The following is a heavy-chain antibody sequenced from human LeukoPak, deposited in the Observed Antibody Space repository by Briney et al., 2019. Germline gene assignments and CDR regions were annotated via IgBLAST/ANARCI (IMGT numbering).Heavy chain of an antibody. Sequence: GESLSISFKCSVYNYTNYLISWLRQMPGKGLEWMGRIDPSDSYTNYIPSVQGHVTISTHKSIRPPYLPWNSLHASDTPIHYFPRTALVAVADNEDFDIWAKGQMVSVFS. J-gene: IGHJ3*02. CDR1: VYNYTNYL. V-gene: IGHV5-10-1*01. CDR3: PRTALVAVADNEDFDI. CDR2: IDPSDSYT. D-gene: IGHD6-19*01.